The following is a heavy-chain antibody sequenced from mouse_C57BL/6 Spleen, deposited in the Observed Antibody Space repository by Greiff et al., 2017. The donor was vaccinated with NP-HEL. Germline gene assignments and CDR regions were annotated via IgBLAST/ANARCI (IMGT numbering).Heavy chain of an antibody. CDR2: IYPGSGST. D-gene: IGHD2-4*01. V-gene: IGHV1-55*01. Sequence: QVQLQQPGAELVKPGASVKLSCKASGYTFTSYWITWVKQRPGQGLEWIGYIYPGSGSTNYNEKFKSKATLTVDTSSSTAYMQLSSLTSEDAAVNDCARRRYDYDDESGLYWGQGTSVTVSS. J-gene: IGHJ4*01. CDR1: GYTFTSYW. CDR3: ARRRYDYDDESGLY.